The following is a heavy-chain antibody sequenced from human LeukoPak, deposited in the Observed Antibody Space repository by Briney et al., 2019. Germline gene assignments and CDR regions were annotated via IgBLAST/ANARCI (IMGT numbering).Heavy chain of an antibody. CDR2: ISSSSSTI. J-gene: IGHJ4*02. CDR3: AREKREAYSYGLDY. D-gene: IGHD5-18*01. V-gene: IGHV3-48*01. Sequence: GGSLRLSCAASGFTFSSYGMNWVRQAPGKGLEWVSYISSSSSTIYYADSVKGRFTISRDNAKNSLYLQMNSLRAEDTAVYYCAREKREAYSYGLDYWGQGTLVTVSS. CDR1: GFTFSSYG.